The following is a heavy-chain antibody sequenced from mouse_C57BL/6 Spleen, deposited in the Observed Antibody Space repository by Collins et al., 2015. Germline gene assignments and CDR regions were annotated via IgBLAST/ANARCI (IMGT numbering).Heavy chain of an antibody. D-gene: IGHD1-1*02. V-gene: IGHV1-72*01. CDR2: IDPNSGGA. CDR3: TRGDYYFFDY. Sequence: PGASVKLSCKASGYTFTSYWMHWVKQRPGRGLEWIGRIDPNSGGASYNEKLKSRATLNVDKPSSKAYMQLSSLTSEDSAVYYCTRGDYYFFDYWGQGTTLTVSS. J-gene: IGHJ2*01. CDR1: GYTFTSYW.